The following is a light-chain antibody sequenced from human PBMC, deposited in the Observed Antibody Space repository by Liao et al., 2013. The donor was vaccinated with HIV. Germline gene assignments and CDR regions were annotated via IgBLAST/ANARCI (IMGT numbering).Light chain of an antibody. CDR2: KDS. CDR3: QVWDSSGDHWV. V-gene: IGLV3-25*02. Sequence: SYELTQPPSVSVSPGQTARITCSGDALPKLYAYWYQQKPGQAPVLVIYKDSERPSGIPERFSGSNSGNTAALTIGRVEAGDEADYYCQVWDSSGDHWVFGGGTKLTVL. J-gene: IGLJ3*02. CDR1: ALPKLY.